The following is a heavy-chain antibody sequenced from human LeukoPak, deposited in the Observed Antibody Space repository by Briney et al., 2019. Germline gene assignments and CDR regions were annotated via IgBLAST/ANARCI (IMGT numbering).Heavy chain of an antibody. V-gene: IGHV4-39*01. D-gene: IGHD5-18*01. CDR2: IYYSGST. Sequence: PSETLSLTCTVSGGSISSSSYYWGWIRQPPGKGLEWIGSIYYSGSTYYNPSLKSRVTISVDTSKNQFSLKLSSVTAADTAVYYRARKRGYSQGGHFDYWGQGTLVTVSS. CDR3: ARKRGYSQGGHFDY. CDR1: GGSISSSSYY. J-gene: IGHJ4*02.